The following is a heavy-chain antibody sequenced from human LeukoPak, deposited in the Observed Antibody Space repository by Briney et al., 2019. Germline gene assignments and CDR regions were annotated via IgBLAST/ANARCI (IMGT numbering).Heavy chain of an antibody. J-gene: IGHJ4*02. CDR1: GGSISSGGYY. V-gene: IGHV4-30-2*01. Sequence: SETLSLTCTVSGGSISSGGYYWSWIRQPPGKGLEWIGYIYHSGSTYYNPSLKSRVTISVDRSKNQFSLKLSSVTAADTAVYYCARGDIVVVPAAVFDYWGQGTLVTVSS. CDR2: IYHSGST. CDR3: ARGDIVVVPAAVFDY. D-gene: IGHD2-2*01.